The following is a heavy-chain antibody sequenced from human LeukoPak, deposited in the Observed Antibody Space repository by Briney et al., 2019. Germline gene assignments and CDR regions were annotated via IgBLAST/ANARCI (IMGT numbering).Heavy chain of an antibody. Sequence: GGSLRLSCAAFGFTFDDYAMHWVRQAPGKGLEWVSGISWNSGSIGYADSVKGRFTISRDNAKNSLYLQMNSLRAEDTALYYCAKDIIPRRGAFDIWGQGTMVTVSS. J-gene: IGHJ3*02. V-gene: IGHV3-9*01. CDR1: GFTFDDYA. CDR2: ISWNSGSI. CDR3: AKDIIPRRGAFDI. D-gene: IGHD3-10*01.